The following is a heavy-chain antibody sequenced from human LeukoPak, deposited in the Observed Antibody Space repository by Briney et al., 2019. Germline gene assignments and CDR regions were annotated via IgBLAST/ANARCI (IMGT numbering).Heavy chain of an antibody. V-gene: IGHV3-7*01. J-gene: IGHJ4*02. D-gene: IGHD1-1*01. CDR1: GFTFSRYW. CDR3: KSGGAAPGSFDC. Sequence: GGSLRLSCAASGFTFSRYWMSWMRQAPGKGLEWVANIKYDGYEEYYVDSVKGRFTISRDNTKNSLYLQLNSLRVDDTAVYYCKSGGAAPGSFDCWGQGTLVTVSP. CDR2: IKYDGYEE.